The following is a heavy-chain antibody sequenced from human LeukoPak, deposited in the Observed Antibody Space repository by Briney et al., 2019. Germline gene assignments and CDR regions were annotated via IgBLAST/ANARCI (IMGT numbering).Heavy chain of an antibody. CDR3: ARGGEVCSSTSCYRGHEY. Sequence: ASVKVSCKASGYTFTGYYMHWVRQAPGQGLEWMGWINPDTGGTSYAQRFQGRVTMTRDTSISTACMELSRLTSDDTAVDYCARGGEVCSSTSCYRGHEYWGQGTLVTVSS. J-gene: IGHJ4*02. V-gene: IGHV1-2*02. D-gene: IGHD2-2*01. CDR1: GYTFTGYY. CDR2: INPDTGGT.